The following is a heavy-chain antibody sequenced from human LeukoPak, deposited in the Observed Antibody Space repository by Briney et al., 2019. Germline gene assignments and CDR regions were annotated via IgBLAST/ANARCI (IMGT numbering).Heavy chain of an antibody. D-gene: IGHD3-22*01. CDR2: IRASGDTT. CDR3: AKDRSNYDSTGYNYIDY. V-gene: IGHV3-23*01. CDR1: GFTFSSYA. J-gene: IGHJ4*02. Sequence: PGGSLRLSCAASGFTFSSYAMSWARQAPGKGLEWISSIRASGDTTYYADSVKGRFTISRDNSKDTLYLQMNSLRAEDTAVYHCAKDRSNYDSTGYNYIDYWGQGMLVTVSS.